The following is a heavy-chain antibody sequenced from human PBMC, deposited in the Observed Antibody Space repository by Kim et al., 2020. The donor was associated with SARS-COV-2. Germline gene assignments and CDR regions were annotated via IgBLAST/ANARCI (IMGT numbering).Heavy chain of an antibody. CDR2: N. J-gene: IGHJ4*02. V-gene: IGHV6-1*01. CDR3: ARSVAGRFDY. Sequence: NEYTPSVQNRIIINPDTSKNQFSLQLNSVTPDDTAVYYCARSVAGRFDYWDQGTLVTVSS. D-gene: IGHD6-19*01.